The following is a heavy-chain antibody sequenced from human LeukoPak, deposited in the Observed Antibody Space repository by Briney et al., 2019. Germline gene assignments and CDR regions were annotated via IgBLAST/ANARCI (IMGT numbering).Heavy chain of an antibody. D-gene: IGHD3-22*01. Sequence: SETLSLTCTVSGASISSSSYYWGWIRQPPGKGLEWIGSIYYSGSTYYNPSLRSRVTISVDTSKNQFSLKLSSVTAADTAVYYCACHYDSSGYYNDAFDIWGQGTMVTVSS. CDR2: IYYSGST. CDR3: ACHYDSSGYYNDAFDI. V-gene: IGHV4-39*07. CDR1: GASISSSSYY. J-gene: IGHJ3*02.